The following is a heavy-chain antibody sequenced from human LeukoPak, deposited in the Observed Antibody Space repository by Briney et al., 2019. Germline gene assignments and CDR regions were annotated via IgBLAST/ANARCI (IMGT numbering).Heavy chain of an antibody. CDR1: GFTLSSYW. V-gene: IGHV3-7*01. D-gene: IGHD4-17*01. J-gene: IGHJ6*02. CDR2: VNQDGSEK. Sequence: GGSLRLSCAASGFTLSSYWMSWVGQAPGKGLEWVAKVNQDGSEKYYVDSVKGRFAISRDNAKNSLYLQMNSLRAEDTAVYYCARDTAGMDVWGQGTTVTVSS. CDR3: ARDTAGMDV.